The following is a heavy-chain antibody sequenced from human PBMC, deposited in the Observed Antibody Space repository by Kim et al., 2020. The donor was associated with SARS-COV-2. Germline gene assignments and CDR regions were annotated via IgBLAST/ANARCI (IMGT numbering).Heavy chain of an antibody. CDR2: ISYDGSNK. Sequence: GGSLRLSCAASGFTFSSYGMHWVRQAPGKGLEWVAVISYDGSNKYYADSVKGRFTISRDNSKNTLYLQMNSLRAEDTAVYYCAKVRRLVPGDYWGQGTLVTVSS. D-gene: IGHD6-19*01. V-gene: IGHV3-30*18. CDR1: GFTFSSYG. J-gene: IGHJ4*02. CDR3: AKVRRLVPGDY.